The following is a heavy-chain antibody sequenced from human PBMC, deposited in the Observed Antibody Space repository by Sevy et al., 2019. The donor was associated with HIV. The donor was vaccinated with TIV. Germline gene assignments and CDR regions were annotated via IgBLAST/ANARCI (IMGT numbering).Heavy chain of an antibody. Sequence: GGSLRLSCAASGFTFSSYGMHWVRQAPGKGLEWVAVISYDGSNKYYADSVKGRFTISRDNSKNTLYLQMNSLRAEDTAVYYCAKDQYITMVRGVTTRSGFDIWGQGTMVTVSS. V-gene: IGHV3-33*06. CDR1: GFTFSSYG. J-gene: IGHJ3*02. D-gene: IGHD3-10*01. CDR3: AKDQYITMVRGVTTRSGFDI. CDR2: ISYDGSNK.